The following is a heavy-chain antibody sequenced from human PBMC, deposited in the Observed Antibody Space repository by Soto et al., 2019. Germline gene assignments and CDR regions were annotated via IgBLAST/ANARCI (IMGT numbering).Heavy chain of an antibody. CDR2: TRNKANSYTT. D-gene: IGHD2-15*01. CDR1: GFTFSDHY. V-gene: IGHV3-72*01. CDR3: ARVIVLVLAAVPYYGMDV. Sequence: GGSLRLSCAASGFTFSDHYMDWVRQAPGKGLEWVGRTRNKANSYTTEYAASVKGRFTISRDDSKNLLYLQMNSLKTEDTAVYYCARVIVLVLAAVPYYGMDVWGQGTTVTVSS. J-gene: IGHJ6*02.